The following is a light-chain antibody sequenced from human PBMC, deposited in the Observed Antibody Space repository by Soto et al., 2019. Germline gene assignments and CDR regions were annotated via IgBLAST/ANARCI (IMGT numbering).Light chain of an antibody. CDR3: QQYTNWPPNT. Sequence: EILMAQSPDTLSVSPGESATPSCRASHRVYSNLAWYQQRPGQAPRLLIYGASTRATGVPARFSGRGSGTEFTLTISILQSEDFAVYDCQQYTNWPPNTVGQGTRLEI. CDR2: GAS. V-gene: IGKV3-15*01. J-gene: IGKJ5*01. CDR1: HRVYSN.